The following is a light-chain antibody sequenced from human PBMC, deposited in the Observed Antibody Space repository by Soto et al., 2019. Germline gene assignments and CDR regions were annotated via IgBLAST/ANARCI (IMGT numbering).Light chain of an antibody. CDR1: QSVLYSSNNKNY. Sequence: DIVMTQSPDSLAVSLGERATINCKSSQSVLYSSNNKNYLAWYQQKPGQPPKLLIYWASTRESGVPDRFSGSGSGTYFTLTISSLQAEDVAVYYCQQYYSPRTFGQGTKVDIK. CDR3: QQYYSPRT. V-gene: IGKV4-1*01. CDR2: WAS. J-gene: IGKJ1*01.